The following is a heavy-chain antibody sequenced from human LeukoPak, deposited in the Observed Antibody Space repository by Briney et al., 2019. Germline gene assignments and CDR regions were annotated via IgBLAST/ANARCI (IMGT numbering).Heavy chain of an antibody. J-gene: IGHJ6*03. Sequence: SETLSLTCAVYGGSFSGYYWSWIRQPPGKGLEWIGEINHSGSTNYSPSLKSRVTISVDTSKKQFSLKLSSVTAADTAVYYCARGLYYYYMDVWGKGTTVTVSS. CDR3: ARGLYYYYMDV. CDR1: GGSFSGYY. CDR2: INHSGST. V-gene: IGHV4-34*01.